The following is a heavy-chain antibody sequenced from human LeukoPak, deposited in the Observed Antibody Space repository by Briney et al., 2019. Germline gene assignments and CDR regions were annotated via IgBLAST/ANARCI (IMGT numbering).Heavy chain of an antibody. CDR3: ARRTTVRDFDY. CDR2: IYYSGST. V-gene: IGHV4-30-4*01. CDR1: GGSISSGDYY. D-gene: IGHD4-17*01. Sequence: PSETLSLTCTVSGGSISSGDYYWSWIRQPPGKGLEWIGYIYYSGSTYYNPSLKSRVTISVDTSKNQFSLELSSVTAADTAVYYCARRTTVRDFDYWGQGTLVTVSS. J-gene: IGHJ4*02.